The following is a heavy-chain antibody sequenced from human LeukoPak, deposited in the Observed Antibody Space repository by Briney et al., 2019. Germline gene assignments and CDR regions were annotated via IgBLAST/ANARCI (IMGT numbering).Heavy chain of an antibody. V-gene: IGHV1-8*01. CDR1: GYTFTSYD. CDR3: ARGHEYYDFWSGYPYYYYMDV. D-gene: IGHD3-3*01. J-gene: IGHJ6*03. CDR2: MNPNGGNT. Sequence: ASVKVSCKASGYTFTSYDINWVRQATGQGLEWMGWMNPNGGNTGYAQKFQGRVTMTRNTSISTAYMELSSLRSEDTAVYYCARGHEYYDFWSGYPYYYYMDVWGKGTTVTVSS.